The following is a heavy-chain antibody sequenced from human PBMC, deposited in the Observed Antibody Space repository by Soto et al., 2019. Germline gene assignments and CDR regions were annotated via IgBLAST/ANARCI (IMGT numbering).Heavy chain of an antibody. CDR3: ARDSRGSTVTTRGEDY. V-gene: IGHV4-38-2*02. Sequence: AETLSLTCAVSGYSISSGYYWGWIRQPPGKGLEWIGSIYHSVSTYYNPSLKSRVTISVDTSKNQFSLKLSSVTAADTAVYYCARDSRGSTVTTRGEDYWGQGTLVTVS. CDR1: GYSISSGYY. CDR2: IYHSVST. J-gene: IGHJ4*02. D-gene: IGHD4-4*01.